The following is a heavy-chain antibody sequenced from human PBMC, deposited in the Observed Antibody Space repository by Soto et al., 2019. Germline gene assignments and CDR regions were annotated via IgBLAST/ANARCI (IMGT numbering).Heavy chain of an antibody. J-gene: IGHJ4*02. V-gene: IGHV1-69*08. CDR1: GGTFSTYN. CDR3: ARERADGDYAGYFDY. Sequence: QVQLVQSGAEVKKPGSSVKASCKASGGTFSTYNLSWVRQAPGQVFEWMRRITPILGLAHYAQQFQDRVTITADKVTSTDYMELSSLRSEDTAVSYCARERADGDYAGYFDYWGQGTLVTVSS. CDR2: ITPILGLA. D-gene: IGHD4-17*01.